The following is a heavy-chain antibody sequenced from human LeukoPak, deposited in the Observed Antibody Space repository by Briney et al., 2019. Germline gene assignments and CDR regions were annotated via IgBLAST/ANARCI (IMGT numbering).Heavy chain of an antibody. CDR1: GYTFTHYF. Sequence: ASVKVSCKASGYTFTHYFMHWVRQAPGQGLEWMGWINPNSGGTNYAQKFQGRVTMTRDTSISTAYMELSSVTAADTAVYYCARVRIELYGGNWIYWFDPWGQGTLVTVSS. CDR2: INPNSGGT. D-gene: IGHD2-15*01. CDR3: ARVRIELYGGNWIYWFDP. V-gene: IGHV1-2*02. J-gene: IGHJ5*02.